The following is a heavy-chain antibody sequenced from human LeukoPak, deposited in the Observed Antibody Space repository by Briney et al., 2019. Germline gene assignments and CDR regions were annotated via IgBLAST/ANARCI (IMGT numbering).Heavy chain of an antibody. J-gene: IGHJ4*02. CDR2: INHSGST. CDR1: GGSFSGYY. D-gene: IGHD3-10*01. Sequence: SETLSLTCAVYGGSFSGYYWSWIRQPPGKGLEWIGEINHSGSTNCNPSLKSRVTISVDTFKNQFSLKLSSVTAADTAVYYCARRRYYYGSGSSFGFDYWGQGTLVTVSS. V-gene: IGHV4-34*01. CDR3: ARRRYYYGSGSSFGFDY.